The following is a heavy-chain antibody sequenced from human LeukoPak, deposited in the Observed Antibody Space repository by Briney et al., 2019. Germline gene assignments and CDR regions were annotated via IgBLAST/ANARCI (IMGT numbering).Heavy chain of an antibody. D-gene: IGHD1-26*01. Sequence: ASVKVSCKASGYTFTKSYIHWVRQAPGQRLEWMGLINPGGDNTKYAQNFQGRVTMTTDTSTSTAYMELRSLRSDDTAVYYCARLGATKEVYYFDYWGQGTLVTVSS. CDR1: GYTFTKSY. V-gene: IGHV1-46*01. CDR2: INPGGDNT. CDR3: ARLGATKEVYYFDY. J-gene: IGHJ4*02.